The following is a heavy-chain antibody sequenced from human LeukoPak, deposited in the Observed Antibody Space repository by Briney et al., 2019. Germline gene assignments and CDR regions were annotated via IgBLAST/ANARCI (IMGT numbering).Heavy chain of an antibody. D-gene: IGHD1-26*01. CDR2: IYTSGST. V-gene: IGHV4-61*02. J-gene: IGHJ4*02. Sequence: KASQTLSLTCTVSGGSISSGSYYWSWIRQPAGKGLEWIGRIYTSGSTNYNPSLKSRVTISVDTSKNQFSLKLSSVTAADTAVYYCAREKWELLRGDYFDYWGQGTLVTVSS. CDR1: GGSISSGSYY. CDR3: AREKWELLRGDYFDY.